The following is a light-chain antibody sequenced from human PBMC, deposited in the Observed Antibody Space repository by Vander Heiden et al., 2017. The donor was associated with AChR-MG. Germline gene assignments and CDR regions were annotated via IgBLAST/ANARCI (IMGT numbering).Light chain of an antibody. V-gene: IGKV3-11*01. Sequence: EIVLTQSPATLSLSPGERATLSCRASQSVSSDLGWYQHKPGQAPRLLIYATSNRATGIPARFSGSGSGTDFTLTISSLEPEDFAVYYCQQRSNWPRTFGGGTKVEIK. CDR1: QSVSSD. CDR3: QQRSNWPRT. J-gene: IGKJ4*01. CDR2: ATS.